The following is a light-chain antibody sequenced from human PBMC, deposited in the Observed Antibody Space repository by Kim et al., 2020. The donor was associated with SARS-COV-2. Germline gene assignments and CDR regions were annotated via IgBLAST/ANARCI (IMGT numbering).Light chain of an antibody. CDR3: LQYNTYPIT. V-gene: IGKV1-17*01. Sequence: DIQMTQSPSSLSASVGDRVTITCRASQDIRNDLGWYQQNPGRAPKRLIYGASSLQSGVPSRFSGSGSGTEFTLTISSVQPEDFATYFCLQYNTYPITFGQGTRVEIK. J-gene: IGKJ5*01. CDR2: GAS. CDR1: QDIRND.